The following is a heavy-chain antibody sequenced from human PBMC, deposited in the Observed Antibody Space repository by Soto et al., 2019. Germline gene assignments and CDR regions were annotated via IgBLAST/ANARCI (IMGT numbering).Heavy chain of an antibody. CDR1: GGSISSGDYY. Sequence: SETLSLTCTVSGGSISSGDYYWSWIRQPPGKGLEWIGYIYYSGSTYYNPSLKSRVTISVDTSKNQFSLKLSSVTAADTAVYYCARLPLERRWFDPWGQGTLVTVSS. V-gene: IGHV4-30-4*01. CDR3: ARLPLERRWFDP. CDR2: IYYSGST. D-gene: IGHD1-1*01. J-gene: IGHJ5*02.